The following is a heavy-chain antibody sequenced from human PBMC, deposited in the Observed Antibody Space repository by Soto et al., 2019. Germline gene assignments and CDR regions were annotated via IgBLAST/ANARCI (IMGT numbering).Heavy chain of an antibody. CDR2: ISGSGGST. CDR3: AKEGTPCTAYFED. V-gene: IGHV3-23*01. J-gene: IGHJ4*02. Sequence: GGSLRLSCAASGFTFSSYAMSWVLQAPWKGLEWVSAISGSGGSTYYADSVKGRFTISRDNSKNTLYLQMNSLRAEDTAVYYWAKEGTPCTAYFEDWGQGTRVTVVS. CDR1: GFTFSSYA.